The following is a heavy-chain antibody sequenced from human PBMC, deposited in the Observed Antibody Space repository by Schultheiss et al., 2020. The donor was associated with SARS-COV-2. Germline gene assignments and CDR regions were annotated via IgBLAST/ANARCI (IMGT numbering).Heavy chain of an antibody. CDR1: GGTFSSYA. D-gene: IGHD2-2*01. CDR2: IIPIFGTA. V-gene: IGHV1-69*13. CDR3: TTDEGMVVPAALEGVGYYYYYYGMDV. Sequence: SVKVSCKASGGTFSSYAISWVRQAPGQGLEWMGGIIPIFGTANYAQKFQGRVTITADESTSTAYMELSSLRSEDTAVYYCTTDEGMVVPAALEGVGYYYYYYGMDVWGQGTTVTVSS. J-gene: IGHJ6*02.